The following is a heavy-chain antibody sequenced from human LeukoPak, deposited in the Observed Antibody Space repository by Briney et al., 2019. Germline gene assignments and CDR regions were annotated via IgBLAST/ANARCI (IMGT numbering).Heavy chain of an antibody. V-gene: IGHV5-51*01. CDR2: IYPGDSDT. D-gene: IGHD1-26*01. Sequence: GESLKISCKGSGYSFTSYWIGWVRQMPGKGLEWIGIIYPGDSDTRYSPSFQGQVTISADKSINPAYLQWSSLKASDTAMYYCARDTAYSGSYWGGEHWGQGTLVTVSS. CDR1: GYSFTSYW. CDR3: ARDTAYSGSYWGGEH. J-gene: IGHJ1*01.